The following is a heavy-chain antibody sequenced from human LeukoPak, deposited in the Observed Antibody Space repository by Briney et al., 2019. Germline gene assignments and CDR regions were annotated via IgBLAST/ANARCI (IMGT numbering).Heavy chain of an antibody. CDR3: ARDGVLTTVVLNWYFDL. CDR1: GFTFSTYG. CDR2: IWYDGSNK. V-gene: IGHV3-33*01. J-gene: IGHJ2*01. D-gene: IGHD4-23*01. Sequence: PGRSLRLSCAASGFTFSTYGMHWVRQAPGKGLEWVAVIWYDGSNKYYADSVKGRFTISRDNSKNTLYLQMNSLRAEDTAVYYCARDGVLTTVVLNWYFDLWRRGTLVTVSS.